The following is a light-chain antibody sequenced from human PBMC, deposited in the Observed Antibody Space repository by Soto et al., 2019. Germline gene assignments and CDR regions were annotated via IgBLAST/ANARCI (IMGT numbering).Light chain of an antibody. V-gene: IGKV3-15*01. J-gene: IGKJ4*01. CDR1: QSVRSD. Sequence: EMVLTQSPGTLSLSPGERATLSCMASQSVRSDLAWYQHKPGQAPRLLIYGASTRATGIPVRFSGSGSGTEFTLTISSLQSEDFAVYYCQHYNNRPLTFGGGTKVDIK. CDR3: QHYNNRPLT. CDR2: GAS.